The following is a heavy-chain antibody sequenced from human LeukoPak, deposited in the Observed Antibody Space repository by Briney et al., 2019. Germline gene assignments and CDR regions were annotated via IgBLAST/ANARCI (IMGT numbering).Heavy chain of an antibody. D-gene: IGHD6-6*01. Sequence: SETLSLTCAVYGGSFSGYYWSWIRQPPGKGLEWIGEINHSGSTNYNPSLKSRVTISVDTSKNQFSLKLSSVTAADTAVYYCARVLQLVHNYWGQGTLVTVSS. CDR1: GGSFSGYY. J-gene: IGHJ4*02. CDR3: ARVLQLVHNY. V-gene: IGHV4-34*01. CDR2: INHSGST.